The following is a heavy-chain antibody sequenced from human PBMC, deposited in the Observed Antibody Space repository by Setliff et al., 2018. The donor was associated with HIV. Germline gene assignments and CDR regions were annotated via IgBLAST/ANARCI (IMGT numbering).Heavy chain of an antibody. V-gene: IGHV4-39*07. CDR1: GGSISSGSYY. CDR3: ARDAPLAVAGTDYYYGMDV. D-gene: IGHD6-19*01. J-gene: IGHJ6*02. Sequence: PSETLSLTCTISGGSISSGSYYWGWIRQPPGKGLEWIGEINQSGSTKYNPSLKSRVTISEDAPKNQVSLKLSSVTAADTAVYYCARDAPLAVAGTDYYYGMDVWGQGTTVTVSS. CDR2: INQSGST.